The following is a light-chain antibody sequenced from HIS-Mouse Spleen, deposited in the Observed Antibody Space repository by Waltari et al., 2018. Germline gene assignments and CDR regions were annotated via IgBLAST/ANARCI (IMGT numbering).Light chain of an antibody. CDR3: QSYDSSNHWV. CDR2: EDN. J-gene: IGLJ3*02. CDR1: SGSIASHY. Sequence: NFMLTQPHSVSESPGKTVTISCTSSSGSIASHYVQWYQQRPGSAPTTVIYEDNQRPSGVPDRFSGSIDSSSNSASLTISGLKTEDEADYYCQSYDSSNHWVFGGGTKLTVL. V-gene: IGLV6-57*04.